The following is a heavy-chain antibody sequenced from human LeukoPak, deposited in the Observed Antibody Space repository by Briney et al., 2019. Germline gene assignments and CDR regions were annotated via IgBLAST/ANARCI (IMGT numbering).Heavy chain of an antibody. CDR1: GYTFTGYY. CDR2: INPSGGST. D-gene: IGHD1-26*01. J-gene: IGHJ4*02. CDR3: AIVQSDSGILY. Sequence: ASVKVSCKASGYTFTGYYMHWVRQAPGQGLEWMGIINPSGGSTSYAQKFQGRDTMTRDMSTSTVYMELSSLRSEDTAVYYCAIVQSDSGILYWGQGTLVTVSS. V-gene: IGHV1-46*01.